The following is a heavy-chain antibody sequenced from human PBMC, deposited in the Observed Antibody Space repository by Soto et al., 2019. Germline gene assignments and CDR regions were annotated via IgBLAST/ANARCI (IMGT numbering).Heavy chain of an antibody. V-gene: IGHV4-59*01. D-gene: IGHD1-26*01. J-gene: IGHJ4*02. CDR1: GDSIRGDY. Sequence: SETLSLTCTASGDSIRGDYWSWIRQPPGKRLEWIAYISYSGTTNYNPSLKSRVTISLDTSNNQSSLKLASVTAADTAVYYCARDGGSGSYLDYWGQGTLVTVSS. CDR3: ARDGGSGSYLDY. CDR2: ISYSGTT.